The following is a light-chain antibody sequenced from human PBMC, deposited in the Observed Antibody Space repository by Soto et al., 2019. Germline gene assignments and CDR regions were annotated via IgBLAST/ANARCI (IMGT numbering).Light chain of an antibody. CDR1: TSDFDSYNR. CDR2: EFI. V-gene: IGLV2-18*01. J-gene: IGLJ1*01. CDR3: SLYTTDSTDV. Sequence: QSALAQPPSESGTPGHSVTISCTGSTSDFDSYNRVSWYHRPPGTGPKLMIYEFITRPSGVTDRSSGSKSGNTASRTISGLQADDGAEYYCSLYTTDSTDVFGTGTKVTVL.